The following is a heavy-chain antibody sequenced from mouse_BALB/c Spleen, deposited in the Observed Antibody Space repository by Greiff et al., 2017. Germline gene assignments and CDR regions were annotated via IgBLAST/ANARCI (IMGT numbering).Heavy chain of an antibody. V-gene: IGHV7-3*02. Sequence: EVKVEESGGGLVQPGGSLRLSCATSGFTFTDYYMSWVRQPPGKALEWLGFIRNKANGYTTEYSASVKGRFTISRDNSQSILYLQMNTLRAEDSATYYCARGRTPYAMDYGGQGTSVTVSS. J-gene: IGHJ4*01. CDR3: ARGRTPYAMDY. CDR1: GFTFTDYY. CDR2: IRNKANGYTT.